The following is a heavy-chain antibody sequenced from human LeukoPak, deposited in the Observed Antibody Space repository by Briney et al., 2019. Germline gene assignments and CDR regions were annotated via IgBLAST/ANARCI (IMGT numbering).Heavy chain of an antibody. CDR1: GCSISSSSYY. V-gene: IGHV4-39*01. Sequence: PSETLSLTCTVSGCSISSSSYYWGWIRQPPGKGLEWLGSIYYSWSTYYNPSLKSRVTISVDTSKNQFSLKLSSVTAADTAVYYCSVAVTRARDYMDVWGKGTTVTVSS. CDR3: SVAVTRARDYMDV. D-gene: IGHD4-17*01. CDR2: IYYSWST. J-gene: IGHJ6*03.